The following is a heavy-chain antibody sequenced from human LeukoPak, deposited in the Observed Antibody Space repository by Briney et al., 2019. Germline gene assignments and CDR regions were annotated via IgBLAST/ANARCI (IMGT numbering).Heavy chain of an antibody. Sequence: PGGSLRLSCAASGFTFSSYWMSWVRQAPGKGLEWVANIKQDGSEKYYVDTVKGRFNISRDNAKNSLYLQMNSLRAEDTAVYYCARDSSNLRFLEWLLYDFDYWGQGTLVTVSS. CDR1: GFTFSSYW. CDR2: IKQDGSEK. D-gene: IGHD3-3*01. CDR3: ARDSSNLRFLEWLLYDFDY. J-gene: IGHJ4*02. V-gene: IGHV3-7*01.